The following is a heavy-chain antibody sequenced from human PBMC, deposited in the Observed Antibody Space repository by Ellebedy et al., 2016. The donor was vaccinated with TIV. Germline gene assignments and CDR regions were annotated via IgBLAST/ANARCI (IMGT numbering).Heavy chain of an antibody. CDR3: VKNRASLDH. V-gene: IGHV3-30*14. CDR1: GFTFSNYA. CDR2: ISYDGSNK. Sequence: PGGSLRLSCAASGFTFSNYAMHWVRQAPGKGLEWVAVISYDGSNKFYADSVRGRFSISRDSSKNTLDLQMNSLRAEDTAIYYCVKNRASLDHWGQGALVTVSS. D-gene: IGHD2/OR15-2a*01. J-gene: IGHJ4*02.